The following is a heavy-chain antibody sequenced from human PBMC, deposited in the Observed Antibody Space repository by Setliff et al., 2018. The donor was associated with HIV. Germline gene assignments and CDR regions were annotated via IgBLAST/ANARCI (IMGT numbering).Heavy chain of an antibody. CDR1: GGSISSYY. CDR2: IYTSGNS. D-gene: IGHD3-22*01. Sequence: SETLSLTCTVSGGSISSYYWSWIRQPAGKGLEWIGRIYTSGNSNYNPSLRSRVTISVDTSKNQFSLKLSSVTAADTAVYYCARVRLTMIMMVDYFDQWGQGTLVTVSS. V-gene: IGHV4-4*07. J-gene: IGHJ4*02. CDR3: ARVRLTMIMMVDYFDQ.